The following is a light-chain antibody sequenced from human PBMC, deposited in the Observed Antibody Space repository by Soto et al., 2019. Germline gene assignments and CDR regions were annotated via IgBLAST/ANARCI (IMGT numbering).Light chain of an antibody. V-gene: IGKV3-20*01. CDR3: QQYGSSPRT. CDR2: GAS. Sequence: ESVLMQSPGTLSLSPWKSAALSCRASQSMCCVCVAWYQQKPGQAPRLLNYGASSRATGIQDRFSGSWSGTDFTLTISRLVPEDLAVYYCQQYGSSPRTFGQGTKVEMK. J-gene: IGKJ1*01. CDR1: QSMCCVC.